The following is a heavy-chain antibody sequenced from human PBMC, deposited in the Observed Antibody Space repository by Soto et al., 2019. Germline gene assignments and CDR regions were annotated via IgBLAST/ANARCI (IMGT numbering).Heavy chain of an antibody. CDR1: KFTFASYV. CDR3: AREMIPMIMGGMSAMDV. V-gene: IGHV3-30*04. J-gene: IGHJ6*02. Sequence: QVQLVESGGGVVQPERSQRLSCTASKFTFASYVMHCVRQAPGEGLEWVALISFDGTNKYYADSVKGRFTISRDNSKNTMYLQMNSLRPEDTAVYYCAREMIPMIMGGMSAMDVWGQGTTVTVS. CDR2: ISFDGTNK. D-gene: IGHD3-22*01.